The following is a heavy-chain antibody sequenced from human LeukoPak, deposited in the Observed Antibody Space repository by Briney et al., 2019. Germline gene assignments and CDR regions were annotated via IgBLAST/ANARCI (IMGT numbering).Heavy chain of an antibody. CDR2: IYPGDSDI. CDR1: GYKFNTYW. CDR3: ARLQTSTDNAFDI. V-gene: IGHV5-51*01. D-gene: IGHD5/OR15-5a*01. Sequence: GESLKISCKGSGYKFNTYWIGWVREMPGKGLEWMGIIYPGDSDITYSPSFQGQVALSADKSITTAYLEWSSLKASDIAMYYCARLQTSTDNAFDIWGQGTPVTVSS. J-gene: IGHJ3*02.